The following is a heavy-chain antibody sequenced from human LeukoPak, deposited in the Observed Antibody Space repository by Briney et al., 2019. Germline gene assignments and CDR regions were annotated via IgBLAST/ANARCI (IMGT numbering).Heavy chain of an antibody. CDR1: GFTFSGHW. CDR2: INQGGSDK. CDR3: TRDRXXAEDD. D-gene: IGHD1-14*01. Sequence: GGSLRLSCAASGFTFSGHWMSWVRQAPGKGLEWVANINQGGSDKYYVDSVKGRFTISRDNANNLLYLQMNSLRGEDTAVYYCTRDRXXAEDDWGQGTLVTVSS. J-gene: IGHJ4*02. V-gene: IGHV3-7*01.